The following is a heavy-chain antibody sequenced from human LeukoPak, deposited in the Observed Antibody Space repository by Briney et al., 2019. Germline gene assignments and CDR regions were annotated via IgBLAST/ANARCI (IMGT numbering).Heavy chain of an antibody. J-gene: IGHJ4*02. V-gene: IGHV3-30*04. D-gene: IGHD3-10*01. CDR1: GFTFSSYA. Sequence: GGSLRLSCAASGFTFSSYAMYWVRQAPGKGLEWVALISYDGINKYYADSVKGRFTISRDNAKNTLYLQMNSLRAEDTAVYYCARGGVDYWGQGTLVTVSS. CDR2: ISYDGINK. CDR3: ARGGVDY.